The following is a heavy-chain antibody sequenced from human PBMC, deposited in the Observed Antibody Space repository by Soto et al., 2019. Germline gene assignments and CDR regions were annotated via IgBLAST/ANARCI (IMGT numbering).Heavy chain of an antibody. CDR2: IYWDDDK. Sequence: QVTLEESGPTRVKPTQTLTLTCTFSGFSLATSGVGVGWVRQPPGKALERLALIYWDDDKRYSPSLRSRLTVTKDTSRNQVVLTMTNMDPVDTATYYCAHRVGLQGNWNGGYFDFWGQRALVTVSS. CDR3: AHRVGLQGNWNGGYFDF. CDR1: GFSLATSGVG. J-gene: IGHJ4*02. V-gene: IGHV2-5*02. D-gene: IGHD1-1*01.